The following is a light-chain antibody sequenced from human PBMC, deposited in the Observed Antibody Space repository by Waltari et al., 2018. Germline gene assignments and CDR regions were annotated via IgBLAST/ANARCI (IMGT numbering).Light chain of an antibody. CDR3: SSYTSNSTLVV. CDR2: DVT. V-gene: IGLV2-14*03. Sequence: QSALTQPASVSGSPGQSITISCTGTNSDIGGYNFVSWYQQHPAKALKLMIFDVTNRPSGVSDRFSGSKSGNTASLTVSVLQADDEAVYYCSSYTSNSTLVVFGGGTMLTVL. CDR1: NSDIGGYNF. J-gene: IGLJ3*02.